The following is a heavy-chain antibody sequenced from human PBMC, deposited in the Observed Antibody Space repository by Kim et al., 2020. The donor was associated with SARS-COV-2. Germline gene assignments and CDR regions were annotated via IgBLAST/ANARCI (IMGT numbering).Heavy chain of an antibody. J-gene: IGHJ6*02. V-gene: IGHV4-4*07. CDR1: GGSISSYY. D-gene: IGHD3-22*01. CDR3: ARDMIVVVPYYYYGMDV. Sequence: SETLSLTCTVSGGSISSYYWSWIRQPAGKGLEWIGRIYTSGSTNYNPSLKSRVTMSVDTSKNQFSLKLSSVTAADTAVYYCARDMIVVVPYYYYGMDVWGQGTTVTVSS. CDR2: IYTSGST.